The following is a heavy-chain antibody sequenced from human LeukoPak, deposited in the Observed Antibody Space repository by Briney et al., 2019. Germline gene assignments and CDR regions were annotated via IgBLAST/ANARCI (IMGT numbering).Heavy chain of an antibody. V-gene: IGHV1-69*04. J-gene: IGHJ6*02. CDR2: IIPILGIA. CDR3: ARGGVTAMAGAEYYGMDV. CDR1: GGTFSSYA. D-gene: IGHD2-21*02. Sequence: ASVKVSCKASGGTFSSYAISWVRQAPGQGLEWMGRIIPILGIANYAQKFQGRVTITADKSTSTAYMELSSLRSEDTAVYYCARGGVTAMAGAEYYGMDVWGQGTTVTVSS.